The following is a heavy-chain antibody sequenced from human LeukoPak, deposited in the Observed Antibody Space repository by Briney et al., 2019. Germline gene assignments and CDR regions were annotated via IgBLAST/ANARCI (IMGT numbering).Heavy chain of an antibody. D-gene: IGHD5-24*01. J-gene: IGHJ4*02. CDR3: ARSRVGYKRFDS. CDR2: IYLGDSDT. CDR1: GHSLTNYW. Sequence: GESLKISCKGSGHSLTNYWIGWVRQMPGKGLEWMGMIYLGDSDTRYSPSFQGQVTISADKSISTAYLQWTSLRAEDTAVYFCARSRVGYKRFDSWGQGTLVTVSS. V-gene: IGHV5-51*01.